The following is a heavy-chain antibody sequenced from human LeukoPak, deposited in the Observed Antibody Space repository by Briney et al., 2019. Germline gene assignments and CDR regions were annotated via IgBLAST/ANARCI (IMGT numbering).Heavy chain of an antibody. CDR3: ARNPAIFGLITYCMDA. CDR2: INAANGNT. CDR1: GYTFISYV. J-gene: IGHJ6*02. Sequence: ASVKASCKASGYTFISYVMHWVRQAPGQRLEWMGWINAANGNTKYSQKFQGRVTITRDTSASTAYMELSSLRSEDTAVYYCARNPAIFGLITYCMDAWGQGTTVTVSS. V-gene: IGHV1-3*01. D-gene: IGHD3/OR15-3a*01.